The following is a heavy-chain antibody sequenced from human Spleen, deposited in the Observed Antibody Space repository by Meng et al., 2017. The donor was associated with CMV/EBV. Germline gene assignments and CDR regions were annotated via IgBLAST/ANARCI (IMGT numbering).Heavy chain of an antibody. Sequence: ASVKVSCKASGYTFTGYHMHWLRQAPGQGLEWMGWINPNSGGTDYAQKFQGRVTMTTDTSISTAYMELSSLTSDDTAVYYCARVPYSSWYYFDVWGQGTTVTVSS. V-gene: IGHV1-2*02. CDR1: GYTFTGYH. J-gene: IGHJ6*03. CDR3: ARVPYSSWYYFDV. D-gene: IGHD6-6*01. CDR2: INPNSGGT.